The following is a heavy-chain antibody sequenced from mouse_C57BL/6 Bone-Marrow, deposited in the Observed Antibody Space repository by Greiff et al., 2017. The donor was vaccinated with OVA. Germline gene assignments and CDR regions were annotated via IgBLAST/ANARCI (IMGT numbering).Heavy chain of an antibody. J-gene: IGHJ2*01. CDR1: GFTFSDYG. V-gene: IGHV5-17*01. CDR3: ARPGTTVVATDFDY. CDR2: ISSGSSTI. D-gene: IGHD1-1*01. Sequence: VQLKQSGGGLVKPGGSLKLSCAASGFTFSDYGMHWVRQAPEKGLEWVAYISSGSSTIYYADTVKGRFTISRDNAKNTLFLQMTSLRSEDTAMYYCARPGTTVVATDFDYWGQGTTLTVSS.